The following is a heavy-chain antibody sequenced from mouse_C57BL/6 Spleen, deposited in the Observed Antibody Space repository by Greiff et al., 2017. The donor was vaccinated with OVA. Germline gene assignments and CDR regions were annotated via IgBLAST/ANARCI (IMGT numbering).Heavy chain of an antibody. CDR2: IYPRSGNT. V-gene: IGHV1-81*01. J-gene: IGHJ2*01. Sequence: QVQLKQSGAELARPGASVKLSCKASGYTFTSYGISWVKQRTGQGLEWIGEIYPRSGNTYYNEKFKGKATLTADKSSSTAYMELRSLTSEDSAVYFCARYTTVVATRDYFDYWGQGTTLTVSS. CDR3: ARYTTVVATRDYFDY. CDR1: GYTFTSYG. D-gene: IGHD1-1*01.